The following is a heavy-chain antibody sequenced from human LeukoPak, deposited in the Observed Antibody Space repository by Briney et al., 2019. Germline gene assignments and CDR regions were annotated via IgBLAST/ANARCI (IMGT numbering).Heavy chain of an antibody. CDR3: AAITIFGVVIQD. V-gene: IGHV4-39*07. CDR1: GGSNSSSSYY. D-gene: IGHD3-3*01. Sequence: PSETLSLTCTVSGGSNSSSSYYWGWIRQPPGKGLEWIGSIYYSGSTYYNPSLKSRVTISVDTSKNQFSLKLSSVTAADTAVYYCAAITIFGVVIQDWGQGTLVTVSS. J-gene: IGHJ4*02. CDR2: IYYSGST.